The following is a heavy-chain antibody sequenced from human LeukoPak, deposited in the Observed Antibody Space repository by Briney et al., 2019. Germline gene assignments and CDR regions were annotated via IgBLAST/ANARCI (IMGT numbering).Heavy chain of an antibody. CDR3: ARLRGQERYMDV. CDR2: IKQDGSDK. Sequence: GGSLLLSCAASGFTFSSYWMSWVRQAPGKGLEWVANIKQDGSDKYYVDSVKGRFTISRDNAKNSLFLQMNSLRAEDTAVYYCARLRGQERYMDVWGKGTTVTVSS. J-gene: IGHJ6*03. D-gene: IGHD4-17*01. V-gene: IGHV3-7*01. CDR1: GFTFSSYW.